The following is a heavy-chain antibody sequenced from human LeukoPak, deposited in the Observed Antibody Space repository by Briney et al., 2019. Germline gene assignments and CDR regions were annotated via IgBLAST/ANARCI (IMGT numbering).Heavy chain of an antibody. CDR3: AGYYRYSSGSDAFDI. V-gene: IGHV4-61*02. CDR1: GGSISSGSYY. J-gene: IGHJ3*02. CDR2: IYTSGST. D-gene: IGHD6-19*01. Sequence: PSQTLSLTCTVSGGSISSGSYYWSWIRQPAGKGLEWIGRIYTSGSTNYNPSLKSRVTISLDTSKNQFSLKLSSVTAADTAVYYCAGYYRYSSGSDAFDIWGQGTMVTVSS.